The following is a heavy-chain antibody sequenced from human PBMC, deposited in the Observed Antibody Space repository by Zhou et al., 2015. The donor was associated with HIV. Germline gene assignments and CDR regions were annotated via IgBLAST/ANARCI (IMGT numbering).Heavy chain of an antibody. V-gene: IGHV3-73*01. J-gene: IGHJ2*01. CDR1: GFTFSGSA. Sequence: EVQLVESGGGLVQPGGSLRLSCAASGFTFSGSAMHWVRQASGKGLEWVGRIRSKANSYATAYAASVKGRFTISRDDSKNTAYLQMNSLKTEDTAVYYCTRSQLGYFDLWGRGTLVTVSS. D-gene: IGHD2-2*01. CDR3: TRSQLGYFDL. CDR2: IRSKANSYAT.